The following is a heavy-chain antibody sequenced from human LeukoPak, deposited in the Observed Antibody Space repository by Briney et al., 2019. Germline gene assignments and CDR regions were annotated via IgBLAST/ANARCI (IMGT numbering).Heavy chain of an antibody. J-gene: IGHJ6*02. CDR1: GFTVSSNY. V-gene: IGHV3-66*01. Sequence: PGGSLRLSCAASGFTVSSNYMSWVRQAPGKGLEWVSVIYSGGSTYYADSVKGRFTISRDNSKNTLYLQMNSLRAEDTAVYYCARGSVTTGPFGMDVWGQGTMVTVSS. D-gene: IGHD5-18*01. CDR2: IYSGGST. CDR3: ARGSVTTGPFGMDV.